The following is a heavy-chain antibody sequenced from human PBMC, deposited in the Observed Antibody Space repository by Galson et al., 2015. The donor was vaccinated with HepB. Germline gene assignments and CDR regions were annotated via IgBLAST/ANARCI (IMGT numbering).Heavy chain of an antibody. CDR2: INPSGGST. V-gene: IGHV1-46*01. J-gene: IGHJ6*02. D-gene: IGHD3-10*01. Sequence: SVKVSCKASGYTFTSYYMHWVRQAPGQGLEWMGIINPSGGSTSYAQKFQGRVTMTRDTSTSTVYMELSSLRSEDTAVYYCARDRRTLGLWFGEYGMDVWGQGTTVTVSS. CDR3: ARDRRTLGLWFGEYGMDV. CDR1: GYTFTSYY.